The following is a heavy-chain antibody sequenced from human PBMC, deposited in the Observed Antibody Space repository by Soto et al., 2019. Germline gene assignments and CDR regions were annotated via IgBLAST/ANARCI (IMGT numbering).Heavy chain of an antibody. V-gene: IGHV4-34*01. D-gene: IGHD2-15*01. CDR1: GGSFSGYY. J-gene: IGHJ3*02. CDR3: ARDYCSGGNCYGDDAFDI. CDR2: INHTGST. Sequence: QVQLQQWGAGLLKPSETLSLTCAVYGGSFSGYYWSWIRQPPGKGLEWIGEINHTGSTNYNPSLKNRVTISVDTSKNQFSLNLTSVTAADTALYFCARDYCSGGNCYGDDAFDIWGQGAMVTVSS.